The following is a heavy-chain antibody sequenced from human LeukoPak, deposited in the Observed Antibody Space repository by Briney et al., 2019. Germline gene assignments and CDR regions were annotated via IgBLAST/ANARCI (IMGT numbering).Heavy chain of an antibody. Sequence: PGGSLRLSCAASGFTLSRYGMHWVRQALGKGLEWVAVISYDGSNKYYADSVKGRFTISRDNSKNTLYLQMNSLRAEDTAMYYCAKLGPTTKVNGYWGQGTLVTVSS. CDR1: GFTLSRYG. V-gene: IGHV3-30*18. J-gene: IGHJ4*02. D-gene: IGHD5-18*01. CDR2: ISYDGSNK. CDR3: AKLGPTTKVNGY.